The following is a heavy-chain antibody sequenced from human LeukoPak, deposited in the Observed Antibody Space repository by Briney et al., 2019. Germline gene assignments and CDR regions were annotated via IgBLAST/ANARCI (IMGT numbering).Heavy chain of an antibody. J-gene: IGHJ4*02. D-gene: IGHD3-22*01. CDR3: ARDHTYYYDSSGYSDY. CDR2: INTNTGNP. V-gene: IGHV7-4-1*02. Sequence: ASVKVSSKASGYTFTSYAMNWMRQAPGQGLEWMGWINTNTGNPTYAQGFTGRFVFSLDTSVSTAYLQISSLKAEDTAVYYCARDHTYYYDSSGYSDYWGQGTLVTVSS. CDR1: GYTFTSYA.